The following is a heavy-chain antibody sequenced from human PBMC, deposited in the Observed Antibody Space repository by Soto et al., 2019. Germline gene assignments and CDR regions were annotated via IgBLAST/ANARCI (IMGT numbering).Heavy chain of an antibody. CDR3: ARDVARLTDD. J-gene: IGHJ4*01. V-gene: IGHV3-21*01. CDR1: GFTFSSYS. D-gene: IGHD5-12*01. Sequence: VGSLRLSCAASGFTFSSYSMNWVRQAPGKGLEWVSSISSSSSYIYYADSVKGRFTISRDNAKNSLYLQMNSLRAEDTAVYYCARDVARLTDDWGQGTLVTVSS. CDR2: ISSSSSYI.